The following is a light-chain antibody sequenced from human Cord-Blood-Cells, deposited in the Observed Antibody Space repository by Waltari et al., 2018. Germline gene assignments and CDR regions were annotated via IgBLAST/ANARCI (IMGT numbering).Light chain of an antibody. CDR1: RSDVGGYNY. CDR3: SSYTSSSTPWV. CDR2: DVS. J-gene: IGLJ3*02. V-gene: IGLV2-14*01. Sequence: QSALTQPASVSGSPGQSITSSCTGTRSDVGGYNYVPWYQQHPGKAPKLMIYDVSNRPSGVSNRFSGSKSGNTASLTISGLQAEDEADYYCSSYTSSSTPWVFGGGTKLTVL.